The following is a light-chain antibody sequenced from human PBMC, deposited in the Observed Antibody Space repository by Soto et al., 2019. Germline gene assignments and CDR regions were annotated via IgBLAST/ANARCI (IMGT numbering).Light chain of an antibody. CDR3: SSFTSNYFYV. J-gene: IGLJ1*01. CDR1: SSDVGSYNY. CDR2: EVS. Sequence: QSALTQPASVSGSPGQSITISCTGTSSDVGSYNYVSWYQQHPGKAPKLMISEVSNRPSGVSNRFSGSKSGNTASLTISGLQAEDEADYYCSSFTSNYFYVFGPGTKLTVL. V-gene: IGLV2-14*01.